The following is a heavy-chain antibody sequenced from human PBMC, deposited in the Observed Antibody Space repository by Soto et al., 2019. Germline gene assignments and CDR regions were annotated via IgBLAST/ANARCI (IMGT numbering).Heavy chain of an antibody. Sequence: SETLSLTCTVSGGSISSGGYYWSWIRQHPGKGLEWIGYIYYSGSTNYNPSLKSRVTISVDTSKNQFSLKLSSVTAADTAVYYCAREGFSSSWSYNWFDPWGQGTLVTVSS. CDR2: IYYSGST. D-gene: IGHD6-13*01. V-gene: IGHV4-61*08. CDR3: AREGFSSSWSYNWFDP. J-gene: IGHJ5*02. CDR1: GGSISSGGYY.